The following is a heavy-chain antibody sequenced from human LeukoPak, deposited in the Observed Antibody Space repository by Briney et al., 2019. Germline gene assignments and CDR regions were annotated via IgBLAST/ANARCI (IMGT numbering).Heavy chain of an antibody. D-gene: IGHD6-13*01. J-gene: IGHJ4*02. V-gene: IGHV3-9*01. Sequence: GGSLRLSCAASGFLFDDYAMHWVRQAPGKDLEWVSGISWNSGSIGYADSVKGRFTISRDNAKNSLYLQMNSLRAEDTALYYCAKDISPSFYSSSWYEHYFDYWGQGTLVTVSS. CDR2: ISWNSGSI. CDR1: GFLFDDYA. CDR3: AKDISPSFYSSSWYEHYFDY.